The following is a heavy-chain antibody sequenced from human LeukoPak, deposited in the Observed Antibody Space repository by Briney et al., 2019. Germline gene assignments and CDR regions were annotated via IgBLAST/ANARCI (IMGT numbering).Heavy chain of an antibody. CDR3: AKDDYGADP. CDR2: INSDGSST. J-gene: IGHJ5*02. V-gene: IGHV3-74*01. CDR1: GFTFSSYW. Sequence: GGSLRLSCAASGFTFSSYWMPWVRQAPGKGLVWVSRINSDGSSTSYADSVKGRFTISRDNAKNTLYLQVNNLRAEDTAVYYCAKDDYGADPGGQGTLVTVSS. D-gene: IGHD4-17*01.